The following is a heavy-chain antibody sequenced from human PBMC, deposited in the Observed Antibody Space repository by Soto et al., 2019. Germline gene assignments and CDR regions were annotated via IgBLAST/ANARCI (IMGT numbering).Heavy chain of an antibody. V-gene: IGHV2-5*02. CDR2: IYWDDDK. J-gene: IGHJ5*02. Sequence: QITLKESGPTLVNPTQTLTLTCTFSGFSLSTSGVGVGWIRQPPGKALEWLALIYWDDDKRYSTSLKSRLTITKDTSKNQVVLTMTNMDPVDTATYYCAHRRLDYYSNYELGFDPWGQGTLVTVSS. D-gene: IGHD4-4*01. CDR3: AHRRLDYYSNYELGFDP. CDR1: GFSLSTSGVG.